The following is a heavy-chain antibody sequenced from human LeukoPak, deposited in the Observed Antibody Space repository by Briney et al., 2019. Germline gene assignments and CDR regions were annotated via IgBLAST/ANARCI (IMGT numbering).Heavy chain of an antibody. CDR3: ARREEYYFGSGSYDNWFDP. CDR2: IYYGGRT. CDR1: GDSVRSYY. V-gene: IGHV4-59*08. Sequence: SETLSLTCSVSGDSVRSYYWSWIRQSPGKGLEWIGNIYYGGRTNYNPSLRSRLSIPIDTSKNQFSLRLNTVTAADTAFYYCARREEYYFGSGSYDNWFDPWGQGTPVTVSS. D-gene: IGHD3-10*01. J-gene: IGHJ5*02.